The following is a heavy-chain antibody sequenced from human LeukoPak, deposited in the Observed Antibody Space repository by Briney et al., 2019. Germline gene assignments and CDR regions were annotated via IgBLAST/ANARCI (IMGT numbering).Heavy chain of an antibody. D-gene: IGHD3-22*01. CDR3: TRVGSYYYDSSGYQGVDY. CDR2: IYHSGST. CDR1: GYSISSGYY. Sequence: SETLSLTCTVSGYSISSGYYWGWIRQPPGEGLVWIGSIYHSGSTYYNPSLKSRVTISVDTSKNQFSLKLSSVTAADTAVNYCTRVGSYYYDSSGYQGVDYWGQGTLVTVSS. V-gene: IGHV4-38-2*02. J-gene: IGHJ4*02.